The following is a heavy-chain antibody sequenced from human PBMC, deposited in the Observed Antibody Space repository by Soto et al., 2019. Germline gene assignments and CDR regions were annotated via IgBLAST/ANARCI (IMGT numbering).Heavy chain of an antibody. V-gene: IGHV4-39*01. CDR1: GGSISSSSYY. Sequence: PSETLSLTCTVSGGSISSSSYYWGWIRQPPGKGLEWIGSIYYSGRTYYNPSLKRRVKISVDTSKKQLTRKLRSVTAAYTAVYYCARRGYYYDSSGYPSVWYWGQGTLVTVS. CDR3: ARRGYYYDSSGYPSVWY. J-gene: IGHJ4*02. D-gene: IGHD3-22*01. CDR2: IYYSGRT.